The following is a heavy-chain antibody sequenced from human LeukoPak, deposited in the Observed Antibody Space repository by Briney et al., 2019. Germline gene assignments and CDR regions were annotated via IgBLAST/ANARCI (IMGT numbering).Heavy chain of an antibody. Sequence: SETLSLTCAVYGGSFSGYYWSWIRQPPGKGLEWIGEINHSGSTNYNPSLKSRVTISVDTSKNQFSLKLSSVTAADTAVYYCARGPQYYYGSGSYCAYCYYGIDVWGQGTTVTVSS. V-gene: IGHV4-34*01. CDR2: INHSGST. J-gene: IGHJ6*02. CDR1: GGSFSGYY. D-gene: IGHD3-10*01. CDR3: ARGPQYYYGSGSYCAYCYYGIDV.